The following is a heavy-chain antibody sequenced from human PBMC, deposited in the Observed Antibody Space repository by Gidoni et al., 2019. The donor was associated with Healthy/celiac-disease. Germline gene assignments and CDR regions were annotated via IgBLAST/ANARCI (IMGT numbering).Heavy chain of an antibody. CDR1: GFTFDDYA. D-gene: IGHD6-19*01. Sequence: EVQLVESGGGLVQPGRSLRLSCAASGFTFDDYAMHWVRQAPGKGLGWVSGISWNSCSIGYADSVKGRFTISRDNAKNSLYLQMNSLRAEDTALYYCAKDSGPYYYYGMDVWGQGTTVTVSS. CDR2: ISWNSCSI. J-gene: IGHJ6*02. V-gene: IGHV3-9*01. CDR3: AKDSGPYYYYGMDV.